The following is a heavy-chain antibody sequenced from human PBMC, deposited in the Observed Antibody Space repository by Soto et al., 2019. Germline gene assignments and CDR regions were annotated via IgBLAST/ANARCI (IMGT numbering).Heavy chain of an antibody. CDR2: INDSGNI. J-gene: IGHJ6*03. CDR1: GGSFSGYQ. D-gene: IGHD3-10*01. V-gene: IGHV4-34*01. Sequence: QVQLQQWGAGLLKPSETLSLTCAVYGGSFSGYQWSWIRQTPGKGLEWIGEINDSGNINYNPSLKSRVTILLDTPKKQISLKLSSVTAADSAVYYCARGLILWFGELSRRGGYYYYMDVLGKGTTVTVSS. CDR3: ARGLILWFGELSRRGGYYYYMDV.